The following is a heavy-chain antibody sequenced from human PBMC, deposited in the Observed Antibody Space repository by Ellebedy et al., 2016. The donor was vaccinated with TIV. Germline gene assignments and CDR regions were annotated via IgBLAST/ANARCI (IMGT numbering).Heavy chain of an antibody. Sequence: GESLKISCAASGFTFSNYVMSWGRQAPGKGLEWVSSISGGVGNTYYADSVKGRFTISRDNSKNTLYLQMNSLRAEDTAVYYCAKGCGGSCYWEAYWGQGTLVTVSS. CDR2: ISGGVGNT. V-gene: IGHV3-23*01. J-gene: IGHJ4*02. CDR3: AKGCGGSCYWEAY. CDR1: GFTFSNYV. D-gene: IGHD2-15*01.